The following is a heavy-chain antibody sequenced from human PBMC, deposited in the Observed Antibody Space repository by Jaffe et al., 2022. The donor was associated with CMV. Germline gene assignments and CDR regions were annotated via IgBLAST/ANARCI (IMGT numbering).Heavy chain of an antibody. Sequence: EVQLVESGGGLVKPGGSLRLSCAASGFTFSNAWMSWVRQAPGKGLEWVGRIKSKTDGGTTDYAAPVKGRFTISRDDSKNTLYLQMNSLKTEDTAVYYCTTVSDYDSSGYYFLPYYFDYWGQGTLVTVSS. J-gene: IGHJ4*02. CDR1: GFTFSNAW. CDR2: IKSKTDGGTT. CDR3: TTVSDYDSSGYYFLPYYFDY. V-gene: IGHV3-15*01. D-gene: IGHD3-22*01.